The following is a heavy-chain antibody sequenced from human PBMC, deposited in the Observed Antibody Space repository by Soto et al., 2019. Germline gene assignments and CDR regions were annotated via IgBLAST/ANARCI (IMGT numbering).Heavy chain of an antibody. CDR1: GYTFTGYY. CDR2: INTNSGGT. V-gene: IGHV1-2*04. CDR3: ARATLPGEGYCDYDLAY. J-gene: IGHJ4*02. D-gene: IGHD4-17*01. Sequence: QLLLVQAGAEVKKPGASVKVSCKASGYTFTGYYIHWVRQAPGQGLEWMGWINTNSGGTNSAPKFQCLITITRDTFISTGYMELSRLRSDDTAGYYCARATLPGEGYCDYDLAYLGQGTLVTVSS.